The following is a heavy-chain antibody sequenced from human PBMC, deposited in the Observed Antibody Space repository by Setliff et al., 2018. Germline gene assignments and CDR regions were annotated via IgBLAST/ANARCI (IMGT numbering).Heavy chain of an antibody. J-gene: IGHJ6*02. CDR3: ARDHAYGSRFYYYYYDMDV. CDR1: GFTFSRYW. CDR2: IKQDGSEK. V-gene: IGHV3-7*01. D-gene: IGHD3-10*01. Sequence: GGSLGLSCAASGFTFSRYWMSWVRQAPGKGLEWVANIKQDGSEKYYVDSVKGRFTISRDNAKNSLYLQMNSLRAEDTAVYYCARDHAYGSRFYYYYYDMDVWGQGTTVTVSS.